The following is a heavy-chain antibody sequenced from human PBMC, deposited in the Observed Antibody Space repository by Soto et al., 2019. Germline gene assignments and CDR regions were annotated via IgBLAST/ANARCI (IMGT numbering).Heavy chain of an antibody. J-gene: IGHJ4*02. CDR2: IIPSFGTA. D-gene: IGHD6-6*01. V-gene: IGHV1-69*12. CDR1: GGTFSSYA. Sequence: QVQLVQSGAEVKKPGSSVKVSCKASGGTFSSYAISWVRQAPGQGLEWMGGIIPSFGTANYAQKFQGRITVTAAESTSIAYMKLSSLRSEDTAVYYCARDRGSSSADYWGQGTLVTVSS. CDR3: ARDRGSSSADY.